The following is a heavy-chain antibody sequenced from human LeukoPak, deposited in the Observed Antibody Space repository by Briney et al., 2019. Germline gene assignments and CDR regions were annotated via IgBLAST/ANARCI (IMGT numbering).Heavy chain of an antibody. CDR1: GYSISSGYF. D-gene: IGHD5-18*01. Sequence: PSETLSLTCTVSGYSISSGYFWGWMRQPPGQGLEWIGSIYQSETAHYNPSLKSRVTISVDTSKNQFSLKLRSVMAADTAVYYCARAGYSYGYFDYWGQGTLVTVSS. CDR3: ARAGYSYGYFDY. V-gene: IGHV4-38-2*02. CDR2: IYQSETA. J-gene: IGHJ4*02.